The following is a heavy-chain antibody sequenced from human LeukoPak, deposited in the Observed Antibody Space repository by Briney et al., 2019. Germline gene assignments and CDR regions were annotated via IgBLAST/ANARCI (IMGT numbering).Heavy chain of an antibody. CDR1: GYTFTSYY. CDR3: ARDHGGYSGYADY. J-gene: IGHJ4*02. Sequence: ASVKVSCKASGYTFTSYYMHWVRQAPGQGLEWMGWINPNSGGTNYAQKFQGRVTMTRDTSISTAYMELSRLRSDDTAVYYCARDHGGYSGYADYWGQGTLVTVSS. CDR2: INPNSGGT. D-gene: IGHD5-12*01. V-gene: IGHV1-2*02.